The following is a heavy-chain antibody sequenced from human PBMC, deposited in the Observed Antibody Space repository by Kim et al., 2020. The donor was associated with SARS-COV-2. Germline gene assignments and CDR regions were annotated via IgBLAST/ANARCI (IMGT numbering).Heavy chain of an antibody. J-gene: IGHJ6*02. V-gene: IGHV4-4*07. D-gene: IGHD3-10*01. CDR1: GGSISSYY. CDR3: ARERFEDYYYYYGMDV. Sequence: SETLSLTCTVSGGSISSYYWSWIRQPAGNGLEWIGRIYTSGSTNYNPSLKSRVTMSVDTSKNQFSLKLSSVTAADTAVYYCARERFEDYYYYYGMDVWGQGTTVTVSS. CDR2: IYTSGST.